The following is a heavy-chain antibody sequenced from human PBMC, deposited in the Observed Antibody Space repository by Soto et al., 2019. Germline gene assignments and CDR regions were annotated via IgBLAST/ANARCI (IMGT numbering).Heavy chain of an antibody. CDR1: GYTFSSSG. D-gene: IGHD3-3*01. Sequence: GASVKVSRKASGYTFSSSGISLVRKAPGQGLEWMGWISAYNGNTNYAQKLQGRVTMTTDTSTSTAYMELRSLRSDDTAVYYCARGTIFGDYYYYGMDVWGQGTTVTVSS. V-gene: IGHV1-18*01. J-gene: IGHJ6*02. CDR2: ISAYNGNT. CDR3: ARGTIFGDYYYYGMDV.